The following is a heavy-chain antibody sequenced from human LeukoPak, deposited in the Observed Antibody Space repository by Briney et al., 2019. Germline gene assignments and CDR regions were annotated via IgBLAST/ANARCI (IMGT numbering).Heavy chain of an antibody. CDR2: IYYSGST. V-gene: IGHV4-59*01. CDR1: GGSISSYY. CDR3: ARVVDTAMGFDY. D-gene: IGHD5-18*01. J-gene: IGHJ4*02. Sequence: SETLSLTCTVSGGSISSYYWRWIRQPPGKGLEWIGYIYYSGSTNYNPPLKSRVTISVDTSKNQFSLKLSSVTAADTAVYYCARVVDTAMGFDYWGQGTLVTVSS.